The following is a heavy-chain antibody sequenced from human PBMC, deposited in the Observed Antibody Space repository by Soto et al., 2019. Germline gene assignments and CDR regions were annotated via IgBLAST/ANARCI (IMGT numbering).Heavy chain of an antibody. V-gene: IGHV4-4*07. J-gene: IGHJ6*02. CDR1: GGCISSYY. Sequence: XASLSLTCTVCGGCISSYYWSGIRQPAGKGLEWIGRIYTSGSTNYNPSLKSRVTMSVDTSKNQFSLKLSSVTAADTAVYYCARDRGITLVRGPITPHYYYYGMDVCGQRTTVTVSS. CDR2: IYTSGST. CDR3: ARDRGITLVRGPITPHYYYYGMDV. D-gene: IGHD3-10*01.